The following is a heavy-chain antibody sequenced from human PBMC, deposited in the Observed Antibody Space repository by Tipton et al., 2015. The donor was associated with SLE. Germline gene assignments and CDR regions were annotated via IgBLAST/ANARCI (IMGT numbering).Heavy chain of an antibody. J-gene: IGHJ6*02. CDR3: ARDRRWEYYYGIDV. CDR1: GFTFRTYA. CDR2: ISASGDST. Sequence: GSLRLSCAASGFTFRTYAMSWVRQAPGRGLEWVSSISASGDSTYLADSVKGRFTLSRDNAKKSLYLQLDSLRAEDTAVYYCARDRRWEYYYGIDVWGQGTTVTVTS. V-gene: IGHV3-23*01. D-gene: IGHD4-23*01.